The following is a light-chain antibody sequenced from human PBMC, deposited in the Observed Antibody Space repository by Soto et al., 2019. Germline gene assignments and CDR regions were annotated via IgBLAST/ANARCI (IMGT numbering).Light chain of an antibody. Sequence: DIQMTQSPSTLSASVGDRVTITCRASQSISAWLAWYQQKPGKAHKLLIYDASNLVTGVPSRFSGSGSGTDFTLTISSLQPDDFATYYCQQYYTYLRMFGQGTKVDFK. CDR3: QQYYTYLRM. V-gene: IGKV1-5*01. CDR1: QSISAW. J-gene: IGKJ1*01. CDR2: DAS.